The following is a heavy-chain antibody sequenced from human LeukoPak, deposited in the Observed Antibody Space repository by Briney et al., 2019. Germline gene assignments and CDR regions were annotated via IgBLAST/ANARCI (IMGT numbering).Heavy chain of an antibody. CDR3: ARHAISTVVTQYYFDY. CDR1: GFTFSSYW. D-gene: IGHD4-23*01. J-gene: IGHJ4*02. CDR2: IYTSGST. Sequence: GSLRLSCAASGFTFSSYWMSWIRQPPGKGLEWIGYIYTSGSTNYNPSLKSRVTISVDTSKNQFSLKLSSVTAADTAVYYCARHAISTVVTQYYFDYWGQGTLVTVSS. V-gene: IGHV4-4*09.